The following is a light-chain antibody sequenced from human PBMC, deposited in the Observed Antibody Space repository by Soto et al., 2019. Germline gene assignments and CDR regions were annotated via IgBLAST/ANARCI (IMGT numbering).Light chain of an antibody. CDR3: NSHTGGSTHVV. CDR1: SSDVGGYNY. CDR2: DVY. V-gene: IGLV2-14*01. J-gene: IGLJ2*01. Sequence: QSVLTQPASVSGSPRQSIAISCTGTSSDVGGYNYVSWYQQRPGKAPKLIIYDVYYRPSGVSDRFSGSKSGNTASLIISGLQAEDEGDYYCNSHTGGSTHVVFGGGTKLTAL.